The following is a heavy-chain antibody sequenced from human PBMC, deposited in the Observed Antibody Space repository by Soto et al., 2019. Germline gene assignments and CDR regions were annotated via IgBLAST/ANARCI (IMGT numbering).Heavy chain of an antibody. V-gene: IGHV3-66*01. CDR1: GFTVSRSY. CDR2: VYSDDST. D-gene: IGHD2-21*01. CDR3: AINCGRDWPECFQH. Sequence: EVQLVESGGDLVQPGGSLRLSCAASGFTVSRSYMSWVRQAPGKGLEWVSTVYSDDSTYYADSVKGRFSISRDNSKNTLYLQMNSVRAEDTAVYYCAINCGRDWPECFQHWGQGPLVTVSS. J-gene: IGHJ1*01.